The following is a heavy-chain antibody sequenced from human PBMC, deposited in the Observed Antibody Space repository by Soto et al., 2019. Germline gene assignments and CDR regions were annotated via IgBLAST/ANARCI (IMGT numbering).Heavy chain of an antibody. D-gene: IGHD5-18*01. J-gene: IGHJ3*02. CDR3: AHRPFNSAWHDAYDI. V-gene: IGHV2-5*02. Sequence: QITLKETGPTLVKPTETLTLTCTFSGFSFSARGEGVGWIRQPPGKALEWLAIIYWDDDKRYSPSLRTTFTITKDTSKNQVVLTMTNMDPVDTATYFCAHRPFNSAWHDAYDIWGPGTMVTVSS. CDR1: GFSFSARGEG. CDR2: IYWDDDK.